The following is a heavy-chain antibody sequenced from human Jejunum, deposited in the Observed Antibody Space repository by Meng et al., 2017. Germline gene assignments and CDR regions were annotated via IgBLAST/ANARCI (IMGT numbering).Heavy chain of an antibody. J-gene: IGHJ5*02. CDR2: ISPYNGNT. Sequence: QVQLVQSGPEVKKPGASVKVSCKASGYTFTTYGITWVRQAPGQGLEWMGWISPYNGNTNYAQKFQGRLTMTTDTSTTTTYMELRSLTSDDTAAYYCARVRRHNWFDPWGQGTLVTVSS. CDR1: GYTFTTYG. CDR3: ARVRRHNWFDP. V-gene: IGHV1-18*01.